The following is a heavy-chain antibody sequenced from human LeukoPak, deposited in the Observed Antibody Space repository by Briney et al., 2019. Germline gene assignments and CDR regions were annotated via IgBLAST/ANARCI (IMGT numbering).Heavy chain of an antibody. V-gene: IGHV4-39*07. D-gene: IGHD3-9*01. CDR1: GGSISSSSYY. Sequence: PSETLSLTCTVSGGSISSSSYYWGWIRQPPGKGLEWIGSIYYSGSTYYNPSLKSRVTISVDTSKNQFSLKLSSVTAADTAVYFCERTIRYYDIFDPGYWGQGTLVTVSS. CDR2: IYYSGST. CDR3: ERTIRYYDIFDPGY. J-gene: IGHJ4*02.